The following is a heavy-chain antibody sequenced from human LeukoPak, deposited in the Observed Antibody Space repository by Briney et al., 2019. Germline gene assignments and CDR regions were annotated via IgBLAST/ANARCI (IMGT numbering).Heavy chain of an antibody. CDR2: INWNGGST. Sequence: GGSLRLSCAASGFTFDDYGMSWVRQAPGKGLEWVSGINWNGGSTGYADSVKGRFTISRDNAKNSLYLQMNSLRAEDTALYYCARAKYYDDSSGYCDWGQGTLVTVSS. J-gene: IGHJ4*02. CDR1: GFTFDDYG. V-gene: IGHV3-20*04. CDR3: ARAKYYDDSSGYCD. D-gene: IGHD3-22*01.